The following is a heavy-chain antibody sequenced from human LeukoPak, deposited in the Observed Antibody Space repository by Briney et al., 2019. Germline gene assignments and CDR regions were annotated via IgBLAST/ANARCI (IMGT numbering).Heavy chain of an antibody. V-gene: IGHV1-69*13. CDR3: ARGRIAAVFNWFDP. J-gene: IGHJ5*02. CDR2: IIPIFGTA. Sequence: GASVKVSCKASGGTFSSYAISWVRQAPGQGLEWMGGIIPIFGTANYAQKFQGRVTITADESTSTAYMELSSLRSEDTAVYYCARGRIAAVFNWFDPWGQGTLVTVSS. CDR1: GGTFSSYA. D-gene: IGHD6-13*01.